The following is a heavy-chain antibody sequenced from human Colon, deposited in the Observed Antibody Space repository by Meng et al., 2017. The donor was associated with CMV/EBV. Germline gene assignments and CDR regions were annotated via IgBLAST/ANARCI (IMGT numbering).Heavy chain of an antibody. CDR3: VTDVGVEWLPWNYFEN. CDR1: GFTVGNSY. J-gene: IGHJ4*02. CDR2: IYSGGST. D-gene: IGHD3-3*01. V-gene: IGHV3-53*05. Sequence: SGFTVGNSYMSWVRQAPGKGLEWVSIIYSGGSTYYADSAKGRCTISRDNSKNTLYLQMNSLRTDDTAVYYCVTDVGVEWLPWNYFENWGQGTLVTVSS.